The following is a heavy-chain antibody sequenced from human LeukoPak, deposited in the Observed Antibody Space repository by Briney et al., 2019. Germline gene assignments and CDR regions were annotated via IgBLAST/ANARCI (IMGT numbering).Heavy chain of an antibody. Sequence: ASVKVSCKASGYTLTAYYIYWVRQAPGQGLGWMGWISAYNGNTNYPQKLQGRVTMTTDTSTSTAYMELRSLRSDATAVYYCARAYSSSWYSRWFDPWGQGTLVTVSS. CDR1: GYTLTAYY. D-gene: IGHD6-13*01. CDR2: ISAYNGNT. CDR3: ARAYSSSWYSRWFDP. J-gene: IGHJ5*02. V-gene: IGHV1-18*04.